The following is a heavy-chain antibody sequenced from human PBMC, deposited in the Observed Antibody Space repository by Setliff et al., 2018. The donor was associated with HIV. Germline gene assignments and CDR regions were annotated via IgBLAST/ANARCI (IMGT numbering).Heavy chain of an antibody. V-gene: IGHV3-7*03. D-gene: IGHD3-22*01. Sequence: PGGSLRLSCATSGFTLSDHWISWVRQAPGKGLEWVGNIKPDGSETYYVGSVRGRFTMSRDNAKNSLYLQMNSLRIEDTAVYYCVRVNYYDRIGDSLDAFDIWGQGTKVTVSS. J-gene: IGHJ3*02. CDR2: IKPDGSET. CDR3: VRVNYYDRIGDSLDAFDI. CDR1: GFTLSDHW.